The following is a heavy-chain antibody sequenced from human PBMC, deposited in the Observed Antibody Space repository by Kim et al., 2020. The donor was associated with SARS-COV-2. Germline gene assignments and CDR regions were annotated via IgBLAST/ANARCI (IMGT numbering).Heavy chain of an antibody. D-gene: IGHD1-26*01. Sequence: GGSLRLSCAASGFTFSSYAMHWVRQAPGKGLEWVAVISYDGSNKYYADSVKGRFTISRENSKNTLYLQMNSLRAEDTAVYYCAREGTSGSYSCFQHWGQGTLVTVSS. V-gene: IGHV3-30*04. CDR3: AREGTSGSYSCFQH. J-gene: IGHJ1*01. CDR2: ISYDGSNK. CDR1: GFTFSSYA.